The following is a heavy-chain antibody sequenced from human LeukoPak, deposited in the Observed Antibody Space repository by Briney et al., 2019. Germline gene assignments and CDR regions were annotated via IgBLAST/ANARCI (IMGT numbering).Heavy chain of an antibody. V-gene: IGHV3-53*01. CDR1: GFTVSTTY. J-gene: IGHJ4*02. CDR3: ARLTTTVTTPFDY. Sequence: GGSLRLSCAASGFTVSTTYMSWVRQAPGKGLEWVSVIYSGGSTYYADSVKGRFTISRDNAKNSLYLQMNSLRAEDTAVYYCARLTTTVTTPFDYWGQGTLVTVSS. CDR2: IYSGGST. D-gene: IGHD4-17*01.